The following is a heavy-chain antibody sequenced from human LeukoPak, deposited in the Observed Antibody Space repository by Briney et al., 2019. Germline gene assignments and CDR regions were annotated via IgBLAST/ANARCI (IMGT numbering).Heavy chain of an antibody. J-gene: IGHJ3*02. CDR3: ANFAPLSSLIAVAGRNAFDI. V-gene: IGHV3-23*01. CDR1: GFTFGHYG. D-gene: IGHD6-19*01. Sequence: GGSLRLSCAASGFTFGHYGMSWVRQAPGKGLEWVSTFSGSGGGGATSYADSVKGRFTVSRDNSKNTLYLLMNSLRAEDTAVYYCANFAPLSSLIAVAGRNAFDIWGQGTMVTVSS. CDR2: FSGSGGGGAT.